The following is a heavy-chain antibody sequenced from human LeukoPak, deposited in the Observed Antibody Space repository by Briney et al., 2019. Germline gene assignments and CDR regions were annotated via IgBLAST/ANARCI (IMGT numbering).Heavy chain of an antibody. V-gene: IGHV1-18*04. CDR3: AREGYYVSGRTNGY. Sequence: GASVKVSCKASGYTFTSYGISWVRQAPGQGRECMGWISTYNGNTNYAQKLQGRVTMTTDTSTSTAYMELRSLRSDDTAVYYCAREGYYVSGRTNGYWGQGTLVTVSS. CDR2: ISTYNGNT. J-gene: IGHJ4*02. D-gene: IGHD3-10*01. CDR1: GYTFTSYG.